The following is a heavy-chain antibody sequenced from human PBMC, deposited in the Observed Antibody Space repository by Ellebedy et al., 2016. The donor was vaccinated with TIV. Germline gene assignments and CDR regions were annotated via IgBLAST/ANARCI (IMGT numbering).Heavy chain of an antibody. Sequence: MPSETLSLTCRVSNGSVSTSNYFRGWIRQPPGKGLEWIGNSYYSGTTYSTPSFERRVTISVDTSSNQFSLRLSSVTAADTAVYYCGRAGYGAVGRRYFDYWGQGILVTVSS. D-gene: IGHD4/OR15-4a*01. CDR3: GRAGYGAVGRRYFDY. J-gene: IGHJ4*02. CDR1: NGSVSTSNYF. V-gene: IGHV4-39*07. CDR2: SYYSGTT.